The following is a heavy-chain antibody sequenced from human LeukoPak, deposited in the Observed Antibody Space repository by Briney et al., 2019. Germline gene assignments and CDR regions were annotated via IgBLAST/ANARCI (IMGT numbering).Heavy chain of an antibody. CDR2: ISSSSSYI. J-gene: IGHJ5*02. Sequence: GGSLRLSCAASGFTFSSYSMNWVRQAPGKGLEWVSSISSSSSYIYYADSVKGRFTISRDNAKNSLYLQMNSLRAEDTAVYYCAREGITMVRGGGVSWFDPWDQGTLVTVSS. CDR1: GFTFSSYS. D-gene: IGHD3-10*01. V-gene: IGHV3-21*01. CDR3: AREGITMVRGGGVSWFDP.